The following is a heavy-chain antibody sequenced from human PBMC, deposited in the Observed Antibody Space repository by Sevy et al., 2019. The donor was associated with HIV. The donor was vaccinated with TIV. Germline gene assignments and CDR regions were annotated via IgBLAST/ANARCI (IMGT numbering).Heavy chain of an antibody. CDR2: IYYSGST. CDR1: DGSINSYF. J-gene: IGHJ4*02. V-gene: IGHV4-59*08. D-gene: IGHD3-10*01. CDR3: ARWVAGGSGIDS. Sequence: SETLSLTCTVSDGSINSYFWSWIRQPPGKGLEWIGYIYYSGSTNYNPSLKSRLTISLDTSKNQFSLKLSSVTAADTAVYYCARWVAGGSGIDSWGQGTLVTVSS.